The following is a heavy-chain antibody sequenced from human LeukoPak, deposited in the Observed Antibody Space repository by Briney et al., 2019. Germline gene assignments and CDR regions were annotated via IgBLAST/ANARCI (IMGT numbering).Heavy chain of an antibody. CDR3: ATYYYDSSGYYPDAFDI. J-gene: IGHJ3*02. CDR1: GFTFSTSG. CDR2: ISYDGNNK. V-gene: IGHV3-33*05. Sequence: GRSLGLSCAASGFTFSTSGMHWVRQAPGKGLEWVAVISYDGNNKYYADSVKGRFTISRDNSKNTLYLQMNSLRAEDTAVYYCATYYYDSSGYYPDAFDIWGQGTMVTVSS. D-gene: IGHD3-22*01.